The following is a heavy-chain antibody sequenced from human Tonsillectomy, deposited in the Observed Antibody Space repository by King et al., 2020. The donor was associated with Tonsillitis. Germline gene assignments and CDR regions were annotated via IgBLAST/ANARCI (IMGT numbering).Heavy chain of an antibody. CDR3: AREARIGWSFYFDS. CDR1: GGTVSSYA. J-gene: IGHJ4*02. Sequence: QLVQSGAEVKKPGSSVKVSCKASGGTVSSYALNWVRQAPGQGLEWMGGIIPNFTTVNYAQKFQARITITADETTSTAYMELSSLRSEDSAVYYCAREARIGWSFYFDSWGQGTLVTVSS. CDR2: IIPNFTTV. V-gene: IGHV1-69*12. D-gene: IGHD6-19*01.